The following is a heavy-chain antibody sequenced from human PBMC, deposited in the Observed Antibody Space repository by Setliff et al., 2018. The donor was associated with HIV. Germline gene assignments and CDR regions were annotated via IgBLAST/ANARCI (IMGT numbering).Heavy chain of an antibody. V-gene: IGHV4-4*07. CDR2: IYTTGST. CDR1: GGFISSYY. D-gene: IGHD4-17*01. CDR3: AREQTTETTMGFAFDI. Sequence: PSETLSLTCTVSGGFISSYYWNWIRQPAGKGLEWIGRIYTTGSTYYNPSLKSRVTISVDTSKNQFSLRLNSVTAADTAVYYCAREQTTETTMGFAFDIWGQGTVVTVSS. J-gene: IGHJ3*02.